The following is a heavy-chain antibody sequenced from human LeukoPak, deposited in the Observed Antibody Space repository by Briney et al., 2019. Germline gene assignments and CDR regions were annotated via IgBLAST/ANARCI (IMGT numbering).Heavy chain of an antibody. Sequence: GASVKVSCKASGYTFTSYGISWVRQAPGQGLEWMGIINPSGGSTSYAQKFQGRVTMTRDMSTSTVYMELSSLRSEDTAVYYCARHHDYYDSLDPWGQGTLVTVSS. CDR2: INPSGGST. CDR1: GYTFTSYG. D-gene: IGHD3-22*01. V-gene: IGHV1-46*01. CDR3: ARHHDYYDSLDP. J-gene: IGHJ5*02.